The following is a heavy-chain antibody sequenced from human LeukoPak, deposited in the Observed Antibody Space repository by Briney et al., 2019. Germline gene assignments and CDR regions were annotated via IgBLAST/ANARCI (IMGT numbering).Heavy chain of an antibody. CDR1: GFIFSNYC. Sequence: PGGSLRLSCAASGFIFSNYCMNWVRQAPGKGLEWVSYISISGSTIYYADSVKGRFTISRDNAKNSLYLQMNSLRDEDTAVYYCARGETAVTSYLHFWGQGTLVTVSS. J-gene: IGHJ4*02. V-gene: IGHV3-48*02. CDR3: ARGETAVTSYLHF. D-gene: IGHD4-17*01. CDR2: ISISGSTI.